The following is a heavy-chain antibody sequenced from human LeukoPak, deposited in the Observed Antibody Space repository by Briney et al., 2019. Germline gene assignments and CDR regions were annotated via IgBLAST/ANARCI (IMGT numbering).Heavy chain of an antibody. D-gene: IGHD5-18*01. V-gene: IGHV1-18*01. CDR1: GYTFTNYD. J-gene: IGHJ4*02. CDR3: ARVRIQLWSLPGY. CDR2: ISSDNNNT. Sequence: ASVKVSCKASGYTFTNYDIGWVRQAPGQGLEWMGWISSDNNNTNYAQKLQGRVTMTADTSTSTVYMELRSLRSDDTAVYYCARVRIQLWSLPGYWGQGTLVTVSS.